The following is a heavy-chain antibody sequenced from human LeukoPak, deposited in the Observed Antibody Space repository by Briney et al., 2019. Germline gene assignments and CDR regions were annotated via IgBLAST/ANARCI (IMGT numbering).Heavy chain of an antibody. V-gene: IGHV3-30*02. D-gene: IGHD3-3*01. CDR1: VFTITTYA. CDR3: ASRPNDSWRGPFDY. J-gene: IGHJ4*02. Sequence: GGSLRLSCTASVFTITTYAMHWVRQAPGKGLEWVAFIQDDGTNKYYADSVKGRFTISRDNSKNTLYLQMNNLRPEDTAVYYCASRPNDSWRGPFDYWGQGTLVTVSS. CDR2: IQDDGTNK.